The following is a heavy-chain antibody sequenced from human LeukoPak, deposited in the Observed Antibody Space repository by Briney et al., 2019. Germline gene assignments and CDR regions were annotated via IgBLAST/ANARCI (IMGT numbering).Heavy chain of an antibody. D-gene: IGHD2-15*01. CDR1: GGSIGSHY. V-gene: IGHV4-39*07. Sequence: SETLSLTCTISGGSIGSHYWAWTRQPPGTGLEWIGSIYYSGTTYYNPSLKSRVTISVDTSKNQFSLNLISVTAADTAVYFCARGRGGGGSSNNWFDPWGQGTLVTVSS. CDR3: ARGRGGGGSSNNWFDP. CDR2: IYYSGTT. J-gene: IGHJ5*02.